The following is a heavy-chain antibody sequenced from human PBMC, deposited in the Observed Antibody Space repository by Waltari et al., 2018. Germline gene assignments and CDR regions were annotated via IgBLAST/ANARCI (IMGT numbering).Heavy chain of an antibody. J-gene: IGHJ6*02. CDR2: INAGNGNT. CDR3: ARGGSGSYYDYYYYYGMDV. D-gene: IGHD1-26*01. Sequence: QVQLMQSGAEVKKPGASVKVSCKASGYTFTSYAMHWVRQAPGQRLEWMGWINAGNGNTKYSQKFQGRVTITRDTSASTAYMELSSLRAEDTAVYYCARGGSGSYYDYYYYYGMDVWGQGTTVTVSS. CDR1: GYTFTSYA. V-gene: IGHV1-3*01.